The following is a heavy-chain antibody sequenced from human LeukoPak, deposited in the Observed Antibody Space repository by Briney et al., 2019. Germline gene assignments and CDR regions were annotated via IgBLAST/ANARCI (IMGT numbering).Heavy chain of an antibody. CDR2: IKQDASEK. V-gene: IGHV3-7*01. J-gene: IGHJ4*02. Sequence: GRSLRLSCAASGFTFNSYWMSWVRQAPGKGLEWVANIKQDASEKNYVDSVRGRFTISRDTAENSLYLQMNRLRADDTAVYYCARVGWFGELTRHPVGDSWGQGTLVTVSS. D-gene: IGHD3-10*01. CDR3: ARVGWFGELTRHPVGDS. CDR1: GFTFNSYW.